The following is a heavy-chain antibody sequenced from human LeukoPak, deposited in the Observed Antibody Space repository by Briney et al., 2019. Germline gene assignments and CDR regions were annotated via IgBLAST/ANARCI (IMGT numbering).Heavy chain of an antibody. CDR1: GGCFSGYY. J-gene: IGHJ4*02. Sequence: PSETLSLTCAVYGGCFSGYYWSWIRQPPGKGLEWIGEINHSGSTNYNPSLKSRVTISVDTSKNQFSLKLSSVTAADTAVYYCARGYRGSYSYGFICKYWGQGTLVTVSS. CDR3: ARGYRGSYSYGFICKY. CDR2: INHSGST. V-gene: IGHV4-34*01. D-gene: IGHD5-18*01.